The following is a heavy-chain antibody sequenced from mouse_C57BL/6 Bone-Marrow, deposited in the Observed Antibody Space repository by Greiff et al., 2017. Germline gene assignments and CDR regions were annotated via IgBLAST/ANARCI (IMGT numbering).Heavy chain of an antibody. Sequence: QVQLQQPGAELVKPGASVKMSCKASGYTFTSYWITWVKQRPGQGLEWIGDIYPGSGSTNYNEKFKSKATLTVDTSSSTAYMQLSSLTSEDSAVYYCAKDYGSDWYFDVWGTGTTVTVSS. CDR1: GYTFTSYW. J-gene: IGHJ1*03. V-gene: IGHV1-55*01. D-gene: IGHD1-1*01. CDR3: AKDYGSDWYFDV. CDR2: IYPGSGST.